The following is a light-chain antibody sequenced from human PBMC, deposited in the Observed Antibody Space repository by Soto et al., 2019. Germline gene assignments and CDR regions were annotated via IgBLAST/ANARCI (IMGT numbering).Light chain of an antibody. V-gene: IGKV1-9*01. CDR1: QDISSS. J-gene: IGKJ5*01. CDR2: AAS. CDR3: QQLMSYPIT. Sequence: DIQLTHSPSFLSASVGDRVAITCRASQDISSSLAWYQQKPGKAPKVLTHAASTLQSGVPSRFSGSGSGTEFTLTINSLQPEDFATYYCQQLMSYPITFGQGTRLEIQ.